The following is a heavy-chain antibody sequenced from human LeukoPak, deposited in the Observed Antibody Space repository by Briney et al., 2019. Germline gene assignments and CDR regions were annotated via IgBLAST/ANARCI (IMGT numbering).Heavy chain of an antibody. CDR2: IYDSGNT. CDR3: TRETYYYDSSAYVIDY. J-gene: IGHJ4*02. D-gene: IGHD3-22*01. Sequence: SETLSLTCTVSGYSISSDYYWGWIRQPPGKGLEGIGSIYDSGNTYYNPSLKSRVTMSVEMSKNQFSLKLSSVTAADTAVYYCTRETYYYDSSAYVIDYWGQGTLVTVSS. CDR1: GYSISSDYY. V-gene: IGHV4-38-2*02.